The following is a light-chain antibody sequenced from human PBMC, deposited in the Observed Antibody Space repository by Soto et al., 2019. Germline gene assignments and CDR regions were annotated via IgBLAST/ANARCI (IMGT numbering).Light chain of an antibody. J-gene: IGKJ1*01. CDR1: QSVSSS. CDR2: GAS. CDR3: QQYGSSPRT. Sequence: EIVFTHSPATLSFSPVERATLSCRASQSVSSSLAWYQQKPGQAPRLLIHGASNRASGIPDRFSGSGSGTDFTLTISRLEPEDFAVYYCQQYGSSPRTFGQGTKVDIK. V-gene: IGKV3-20*01.